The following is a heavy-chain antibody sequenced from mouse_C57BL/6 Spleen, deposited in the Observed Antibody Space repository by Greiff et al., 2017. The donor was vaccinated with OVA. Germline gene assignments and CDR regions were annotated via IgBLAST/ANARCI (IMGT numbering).Heavy chain of an antibody. J-gene: IGHJ3*01. CDR3: AIDYDYGEGFAY. D-gene: IGHD2-4*01. Sequence: QVQLQQPGAELVKPGASVKVSCKASGYTFTSYWMHWVQQRPGQGLEGIGRIHPSDSDPNYNKTFKGKATLTVDKSSSTAYMQLSSLTSEDSAVYYCAIDYDYGEGFAYWGEGTLVTVSA. CDR1: GYTFTSYW. CDR2: IHPSDSDP. V-gene: IGHV1-74*01.